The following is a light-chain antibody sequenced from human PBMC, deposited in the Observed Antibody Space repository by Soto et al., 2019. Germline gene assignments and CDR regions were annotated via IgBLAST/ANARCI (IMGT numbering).Light chain of an antibody. J-gene: IGKJ5*01. V-gene: IGKV3-20*01. CDR1: HSVSSSY. CDR2: GAS. Sequence: EIVLTQSPGTLSLSPGERATLSCRASHSVSSSYLAWYQQKPGQAPRLLIYGASSRATGIPDRFSGSASGTDFTLTSSRLEPEDFAVYYCQQYGSSPPITFGQGTRLEIK. CDR3: QQYGSSPPIT.